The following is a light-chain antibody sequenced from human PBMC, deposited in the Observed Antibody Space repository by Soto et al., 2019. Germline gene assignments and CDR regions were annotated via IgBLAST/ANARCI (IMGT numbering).Light chain of an antibody. Sequence: EIVLTQSPGTLSLSPGERATLSCRASQSVSSYYLAWYQQRPGQAPRLLIYGASSRATGIPDRFSGSGSGTDFNLTISRLEPEDFAVYYCQQSGTSSWTFGPGTMVEI. CDR1: QSVSSYY. J-gene: IGKJ1*01. CDR2: GAS. V-gene: IGKV3-20*01. CDR3: QQSGTSSWT.